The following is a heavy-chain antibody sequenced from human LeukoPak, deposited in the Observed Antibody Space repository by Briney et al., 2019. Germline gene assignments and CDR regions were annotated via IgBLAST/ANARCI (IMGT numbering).Heavy chain of an antibody. CDR2: ISAYNGNT. J-gene: IGHJ6*03. D-gene: IGHD3-3*01. CDR3: ARDHPHSYDFWSRRRAYYYYMDV. CDR1: GYTFTSYG. V-gene: IGHV1-18*01. Sequence: ASVKVSCKASGYTFTSYGISWVRQAPGQGLEWMGWISAYNGNTNYAQKLQGRVTMTTDTSTSTAYMELRSLRSDDTAVYYCARDHPHSYDFWSRRRAYYYYMDVWGKGTTVTVSS.